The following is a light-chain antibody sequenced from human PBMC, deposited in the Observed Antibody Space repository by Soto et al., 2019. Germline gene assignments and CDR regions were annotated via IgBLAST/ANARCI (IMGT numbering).Light chain of an antibody. CDR3: QQTRRAPRT. J-gene: IGKJ2*01. CDR2: AAS. V-gene: IGKV1-39*01. Sequence: DIQMTQSPASLSASVGDRVAITCRASQPISSYLNWYQHKPGKAPTLLIYAASNLQGGVPSRFSGSGSGTNFTLGIXXXXXXXXATYYCQQTRRAPRTFGPGTKLEIK. CDR1: QPISSY.